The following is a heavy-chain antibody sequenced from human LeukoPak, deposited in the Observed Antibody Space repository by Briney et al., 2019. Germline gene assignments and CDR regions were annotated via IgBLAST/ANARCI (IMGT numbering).Heavy chain of an antibody. CDR2: IYTSGST. V-gene: IGHV4-4*07. Sequence: SETLSLTCTVSGGSISSYYWSWIRQPAGKGLEWIGRIYTSGSTNYSPSLKSRVTMSVDTSKNQFSLKLSSVTAADTAVYYCARVHNGYSGYDLDAFDIWGQGTMVTVSS. CDR1: GGSISSYY. D-gene: IGHD5-12*01. J-gene: IGHJ3*02. CDR3: ARVHNGYSGYDLDAFDI.